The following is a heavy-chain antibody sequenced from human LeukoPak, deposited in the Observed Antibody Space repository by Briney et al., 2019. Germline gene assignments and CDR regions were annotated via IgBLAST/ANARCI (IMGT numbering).Heavy chain of an antibody. CDR2: IKPDGSEK. CDR3: ARENYFDY. J-gene: IGHJ4*02. Sequence: GGSLRLSCSASGFTFSRFWMGWVRQAPGKGLEWVANIKPDGSEKNYGDSVRGRFTISRDNARNSLYLQMNSLRAEDTAVYYCARENYFDYWGQGTLVTVSS. CDR1: GFTFSRFW. V-gene: IGHV3-7*04.